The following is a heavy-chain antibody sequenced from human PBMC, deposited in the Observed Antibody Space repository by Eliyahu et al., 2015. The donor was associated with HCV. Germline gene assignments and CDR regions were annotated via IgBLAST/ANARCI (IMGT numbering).Heavy chain of an antibody. D-gene: IGHD1-26*01. J-gene: IGHJ4*02. Sequence: EVQLVESGGGLVQPGGSLRLSCAASGFTFSSYSMNWVRQAPGKGLEWVSYISSSSSTIYYADSVKGRFTISRDNAKNSLYLQMNSLRAEDTAVYYCATEWELPSYYFDYWGQGTLVTVSS. CDR1: GFTFSSYS. V-gene: IGHV3-48*01. CDR3: ATEWELPSYYFDY. CDR2: ISSSSSTI.